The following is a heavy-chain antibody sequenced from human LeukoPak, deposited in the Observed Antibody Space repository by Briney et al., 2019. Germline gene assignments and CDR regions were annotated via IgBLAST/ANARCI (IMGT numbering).Heavy chain of an antibody. V-gene: IGHV4-59*08. Sequence: PSETLSLTCTVSGGSISSYYWSWIRQPPGKGLEWIGYIYYSGSTNYNPSLKSRVTISVDTSKNQFSLKLSSVTAADTAVYYCAQAPAAAWMRFDPWGQGTLVTVSS. CDR3: AQAPAAAWMRFDP. CDR1: GGSISSYY. J-gene: IGHJ5*02. D-gene: IGHD6-13*01. CDR2: IYYSGST.